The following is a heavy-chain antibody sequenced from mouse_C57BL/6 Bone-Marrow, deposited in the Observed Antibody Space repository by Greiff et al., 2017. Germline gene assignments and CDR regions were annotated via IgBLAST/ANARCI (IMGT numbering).Heavy chain of an antibody. Sequence: QVQLQQPGAELVMPGASVKLSCKASGYTFTSYWMHWVKQRPGQGLEWIGEIDPSDSYTNYNQKFKGKSTLTVDKSSSTAYMQLSSLTSEDYAVYYCARGDYYGSSFDYWGQGTTLTVSS. CDR2: IDPSDSYT. CDR3: ARGDYYGSSFDY. J-gene: IGHJ2*01. D-gene: IGHD1-1*01. V-gene: IGHV1-69*01. CDR1: GYTFTSYW.